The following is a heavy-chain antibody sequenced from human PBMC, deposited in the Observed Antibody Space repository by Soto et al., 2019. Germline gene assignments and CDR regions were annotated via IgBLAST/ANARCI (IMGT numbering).Heavy chain of an antibody. Sequence: GSLRLSCAASGFTFSSYAMHWVRQAPGKGLEYVSAISSNGGSTYYANSVKGRFTISRDNSKNTLYLQMGSLRAEDMAVYYCARSLRFLEWLSFPPDYWGQGTLVTVSS. D-gene: IGHD3-3*01. CDR2: ISSNGGST. V-gene: IGHV3-64*01. CDR3: ARSLRFLEWLSFPPDY. J-gene: IGHJ4*02. CDR1: GFTFSSYA.